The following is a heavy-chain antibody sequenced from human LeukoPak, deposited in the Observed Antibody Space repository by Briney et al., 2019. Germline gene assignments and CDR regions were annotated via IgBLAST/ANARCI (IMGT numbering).Heavy chain of an antibody. Sequence: AGSLRLSCAASGFRFNNYAMSWVRQAPGKGLEWVSGISDSGRSTYYADSVKGRFTISRDNSKNTVHLQMNNLRVDDTAVYLCVRHDSYIPYWGQGTLVTVSS. D-gene: IGHD5-18*01. CDR3: VRHDSYIPY. V-gene: IGHV3-23*01. J-gene: IGHJ4*02. CDR1: GFRFNNYA. CDR2: ISDSGRST.